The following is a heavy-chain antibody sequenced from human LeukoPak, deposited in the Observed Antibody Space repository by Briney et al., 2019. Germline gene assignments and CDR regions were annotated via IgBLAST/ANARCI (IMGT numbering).Heavy chain of an antibody. V-gene: IGHV1-24*01. CDR2: FDPEDGET. Sequence: ASVKVSCKVSGYTLTELSMHWVRQAPGKGLEWMGGFDPEDGETIYAQKFQGRVTMTEDTSTDTAYMELSSLRSEDTAVYYCARGRIAARFYYYYMDVWGKGTTVTVSS. J-gene: IGHJ6*03. CDR1: GYTLTELS. D-gene: IGHD6-6*01. CDR3: ARGRIAARFYYYYMDV.